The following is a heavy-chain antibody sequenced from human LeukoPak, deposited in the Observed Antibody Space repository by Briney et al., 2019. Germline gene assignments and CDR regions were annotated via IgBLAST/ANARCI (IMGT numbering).Heavy chain of an antibody. V-gene: IGHV3-53*01. D-gene: IGHD4-17*01. CDR3: ARGAIGDSPARFDF. CDR2: VYIGGRT. Sequence: GGSLRLSCAASGFSVRTNYMSWVRQTPGKALEWGSTVYIGGRTYYADSVMGRFTISMDNSRRTLFLDMRALRVDDTAIYYCARGAIGDSPARFDFWGQGTLVTVSS. J-gene: IGHJ5*01. CDR1: GFSVRTNY.